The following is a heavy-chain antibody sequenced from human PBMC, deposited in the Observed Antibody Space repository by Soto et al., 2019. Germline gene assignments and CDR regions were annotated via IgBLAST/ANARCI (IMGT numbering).Heavy chain of an antibody. D-gene: IGHD6-13*01. V-gene: IGHV3-23*01. CDR1: GFTFNTYA. J-gene: IGHJ4*02. Sequence: EVPLLESGGGLVQPGGSLRLSCAGSGFTFNTYAMTWVRQAPGKGLEWVSMISDSGSTYYSGSVRGRFTISRDNSKSTLYLQMNSLRADDTAIYYCAKHWGTPAPDDYWGQGTLVTVSS. CDR3: AKHWGTPAPDDY. CDR2: ISDSGST.